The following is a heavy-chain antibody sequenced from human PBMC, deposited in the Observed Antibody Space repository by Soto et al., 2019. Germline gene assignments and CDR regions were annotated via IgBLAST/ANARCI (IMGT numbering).Heavy chain of an antibody. J-gene: IGHJ4*02. CDR2: VSGGGAST. CDR3: AKTQTFNGYYGGFDA. Sequence: GALRLSCAATGFSFAGYALTWVRQAPGKGLEWLSAVSGGGASTYYADSVRGRFSISRDVSGNMIYLQLNRLTAGDTATYYCAKTQTFNGYYGGFDAWGQGTRVTVSS. V-gene: IGHV3-23*01. CDR1: GFSFAGYA. D-gene: IGHD3-3*01.